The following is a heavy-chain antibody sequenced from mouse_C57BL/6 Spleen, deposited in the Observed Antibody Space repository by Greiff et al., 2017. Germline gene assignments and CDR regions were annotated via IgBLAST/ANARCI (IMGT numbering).Heavy chain of an antibody. CDR1: GYAFSSSW. CDR3: ARGRVTGPYCAMDY. D-gene: IGHD4-1*01. V-gene: IGHV1-82*01. J-gene: IGHJ4*01. CDR2: IYPGDGDT. Sequence: QVQLQQSGPELVKPGASVKISCKASGYAFSSSWMNWVKQRPGKGLEWIGRIYPGDGDTNYNGKFKGKATLTADKSSSTADMQLSSMTSEDSSVYFCARGRVTGPYCAMDYWGKGTSVTVSS.